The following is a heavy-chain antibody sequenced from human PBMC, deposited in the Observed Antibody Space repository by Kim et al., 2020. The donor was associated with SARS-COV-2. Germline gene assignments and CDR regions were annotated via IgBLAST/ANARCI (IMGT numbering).Heavy chain of an antibody. CDR1: GGSISSSSYY. CDR2: IYYSGST. CDR3: ARFSHRNYDILTGYYNVDAFDI. D-gene: IGHD3-9*01. V-gene: IGHV4-39*07. J-gene: IGHJ3*02. Sequence: SETLSLTCTVSGGSISSSSYYWGWIRQPPGKGLEWIGSIYYSGSTYYNPSLKSRVTISVDTSKNQFSLKLSSVTAADTAVYYCARFSHRNYDILTGYYNVDAFDIWGQGTMVTVSS.